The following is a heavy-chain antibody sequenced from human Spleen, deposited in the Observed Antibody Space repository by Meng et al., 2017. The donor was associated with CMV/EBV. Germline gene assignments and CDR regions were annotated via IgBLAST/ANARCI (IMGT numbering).Heavy chain of an antibody. Sequence: GESLKISCAASGFTFSSYWMSWVRQAPGKGLEWVANIKQDGSEKYYVDSVKGRFTISRDNAKNSLYLQMNSLRAEDTAVYYCAKDAAAVAGTYYDYYYGMDVWGQGTTVTVSS. CDR1: GFTFSSYW. V-gene: IGHV3-7*03. J-gene: IGHJ6*02. CDR2: IKQDGSEK. CDR3: AKDAAAVAGTYYDYYYGMDV. D-gene: IGHD6-19*01.